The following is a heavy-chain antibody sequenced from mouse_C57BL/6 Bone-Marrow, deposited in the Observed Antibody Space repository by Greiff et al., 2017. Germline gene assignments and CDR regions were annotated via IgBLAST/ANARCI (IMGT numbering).Heavy chain of an antibody. CDR2: IDPEDGDT. CDR1: GFNIKDYY. CDR3: TKYGSSSWFAY. Sequence: DVKLQESGAELVRPGASVKLSCTASGFNIKDYYMHWVKQRPEQGLEWIGRIDPEDGDTEYAPKFQGKATMTADTSSNTAYLQLSSLTSEDTAVYYCTKYGSSSWFAYWGQGTLVTVSA. V-gene: IGHV14-1*01. J-gene: IGHJ3*01. D-gene: IGHD1-1*01.